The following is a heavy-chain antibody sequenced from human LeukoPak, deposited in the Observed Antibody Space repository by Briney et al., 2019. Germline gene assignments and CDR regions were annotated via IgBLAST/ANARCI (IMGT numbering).Heavy chain of an antibody. V-gene: IGHV1-2*02. D-gene: IGHD6-13*01. J-gene: IGHJ4*02. Sequence: GASVKVSCKASGYTFTGYYMHWVRQAPGQGLEWMGWINPNSGGTNYAQNLQGRVTMTRDTSISTAYMELSRLRSDDTAVYYCARVGIAAAGTYDYWGQGTLVTVSS. CDR2: INPNSGGT. CDR3: ARVGIAAAGTYDY. CDR1: GYTFTGYY.